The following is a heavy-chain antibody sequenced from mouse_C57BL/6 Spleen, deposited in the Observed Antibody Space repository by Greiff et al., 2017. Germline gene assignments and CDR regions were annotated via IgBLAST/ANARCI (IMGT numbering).Heavy chain of an antibody. D-gene: IGHD2-4*01. J-gene: IGHJ4*01. CDR2: ISYDGSN. Sequence: EVQLQESGPGLVKPSQSLSLTCSVTGYSITSGYYWNWIRQFPGNKLEWMSYISYDGSNNYNPSLKNRISITRDTSKNQFFLKLNSVTTEDTATCNCARGGVIYYDYDDYAIDYWGQGTSVTVSS. CDR3: ARGGVIYYDYDDYAIDY. V-gene: IGHV3-6*01. CDR1: GYSITSGYY.